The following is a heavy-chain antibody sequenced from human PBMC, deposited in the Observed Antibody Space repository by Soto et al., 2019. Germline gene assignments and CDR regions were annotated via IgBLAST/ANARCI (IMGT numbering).Heavy chain of an antibody. Sequence: SETLSLTCTVSGGSISSSSYYWGWIRQPPGKGLEWIGSIYYSGSTYYNPSLKSRVTISVDTSKNQFSLKLSSVTAADTAVYYCARHEFGELPFDYWGQGTLVTVSS. CDR1: GGSISSSSYY. CDR3: ARHEFGELPFDY. V-gene: IGHV4-39*01. CDR2: IYYSGST. J-gene: IGHJ4*02. D-gene: IGHD3-10*01.